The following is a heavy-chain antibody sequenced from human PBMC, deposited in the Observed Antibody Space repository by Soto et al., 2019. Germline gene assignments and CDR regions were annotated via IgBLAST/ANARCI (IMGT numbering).Heavy chain of an antibody. J-gene: IGHJ4*02. Sequence: EVQLVESGGGLVQPGGSLKLSCATSGLTFSGSNMHWVRQASGKGLEWVGRIKSKADSYATANAASVKGRFIVSRDDSQNTAYLQMNSLKTEDTAVYYCTRWGGDPPTLDYWGQGTLVTVSS. CDR2: IKSKADSYAT. CDR1: GLTFSGSN. V-gene: IGHV3-73*02. CDR3: TRWGGDPPTLDY. D-gene: IGHD4-17*01.